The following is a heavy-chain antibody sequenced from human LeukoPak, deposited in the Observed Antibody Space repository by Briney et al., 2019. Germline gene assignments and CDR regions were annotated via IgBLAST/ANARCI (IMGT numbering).Heavy chain of an antibody. V-gene: IGHV1-69*04. CDR1: GGTFSSYA. D-gene: IGHD1-26*01. CDR3: ATDVSAIGATSCMDV. Sequence: GSSVKVSCKASGGTFSSYAISWVRQAPGQGLEWMGWINPNSGGTNYAQKFQGRVTMTEDTSTDTAYMELSSLRSEDTAVYYCATDVSAIGATSCMDVWGQGTTVTVSS. J-gene: IGHJ6*02. CDR2: INPNSGGT.